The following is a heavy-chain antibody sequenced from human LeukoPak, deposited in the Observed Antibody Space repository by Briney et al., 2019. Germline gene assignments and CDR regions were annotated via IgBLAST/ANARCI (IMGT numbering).Heavy chain of an antibody. J-gene: IGHJ3*01. V-gene: IGHV3-15*01. CDR1: GFTFSNAW. CDR3: TTTLLTIYDKY. Sequence: KSGGSLRLSCAASGFTFSNAWMSWVRQAPGKRLEWVGRIKSKTDGGTTDYAAPVKGRFTISRDDSKNTLYLQMNSLKTEDTAVYYCTTTLLTIYDKYWGQGTMVTVSS. CDR2: IKSKTDGGTT. D-gene: IGHD3-22*01.